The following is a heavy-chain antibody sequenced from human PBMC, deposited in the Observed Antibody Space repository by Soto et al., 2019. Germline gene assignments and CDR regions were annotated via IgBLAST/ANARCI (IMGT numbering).Heavy chain of an antibody. V-gene: IGHV4-30-4*01. CDR3: ARDLGLRSAGDLYYYYMDV. D-gene: IGHD4-17*01. CDR2: IDHSGST. CDR1: GGSISSGDYY. Sequence: SETLSLTCTVSGGSISSGDYYWSWIRQPPGKGLEWIGDIDHSGSTKYNPSLKSRVTISVDTSKNQFSLKVSSVTAADTAVYYCARDLGLRSAGDLYYYYMDVWGKGTTVTVS. J-gene: IGHJ6*03.